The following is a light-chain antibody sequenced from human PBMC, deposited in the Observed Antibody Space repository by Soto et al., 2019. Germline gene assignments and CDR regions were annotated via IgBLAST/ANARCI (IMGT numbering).Light chain of an antibody. V-gene: IGKV1-39*01. Sequence: DIQMTQSPSSLSMSVGDRVTITCRASQNIGTSLNWYQMKLGRAPKLLIYSASTLQSGAPSRFSGAGYGTDFTLTINSLQPDEWATYSCQQSYNAPYTFGQGTMVEIK. J-gene: IGKJ2*01. CDR1: QNIGTS. CDR2: SAS. CDR3: QQSYNAPYT.